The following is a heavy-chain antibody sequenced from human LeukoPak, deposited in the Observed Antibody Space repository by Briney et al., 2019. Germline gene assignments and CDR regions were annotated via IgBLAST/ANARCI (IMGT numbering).Heavy chain of an antibody. Sequence: PGGSLRLSCAASGFAFSNQAMGWGPQASGKGLGWVSVISDSGDITYYEDSVKGRFTISRDNSKNTLFLQMNSLRAEDTAVYYCAKDARRTSGWYFFDYWGQGTLVTVSS. CDR1: GFAFSNQA. CDR3: AKDARRTSGWYFFDY. J-gene: IGHJ4*02. D-gene: IGHD6-19*01. CDR2: ISDSGDIT. V-gene: IGHV3-23*01.